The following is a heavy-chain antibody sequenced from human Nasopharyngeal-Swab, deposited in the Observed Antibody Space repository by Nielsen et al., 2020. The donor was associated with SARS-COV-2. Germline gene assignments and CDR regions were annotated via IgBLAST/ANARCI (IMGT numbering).Heavy chain of an antibody. CDR3: AIGAAVGTLFHGMDV. Sequence: GESLKISCATSGYRFSVYWIAWVRQAPGKGLECMGTIFPGDSDTRYSPSFEGRVTISVDQSITPAYLHWTSLKASDTAKYYCAIGAAVGTLFHGMDVWGQGTMVTVSS. V-gene: IGHV5-51*01. D-gene: IGHD6-19*01. CDR2: IFPGDSDT. J-gene: IGHJ6*02. CDR1: GYRFSVYW.